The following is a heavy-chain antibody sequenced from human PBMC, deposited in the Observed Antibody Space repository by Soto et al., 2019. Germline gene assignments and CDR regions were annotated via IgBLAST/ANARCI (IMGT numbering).Heavy chain of an antibody. D-gene: IGHD5-18*01. Sequence: EVQLVESGGGLVQPGGSLRLSCAASGFTFSRYAMYWVRQAAGKGLEYVSVISSNGGSTHYANSVKGRFTISRDNSKNTLYLQMGSLRAQDMAVYYCARGLRYTYGPEYWGQGTLVTVSP. CDR2: ISSNGGST. CDR3: ARGLRYTYGPEY. CDR1: GFTFSRYA. J-gene: IGHJ4*02. V-gene: IGHV3-64*01.